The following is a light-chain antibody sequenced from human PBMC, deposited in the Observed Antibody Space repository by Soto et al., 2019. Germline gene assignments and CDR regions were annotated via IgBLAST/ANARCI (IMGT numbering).Light chain of an antibody. CDR2: GAF. J-gene: IGKJ1*01. Sequence: EILMTQSPVTLSVSPGERATLSCRASQSVSSNLAWYQQKPGQAPSLLIYGAFTRATGIPARFSGTGSGTEFTLTISSLQSDDFALYYCQQYNDWPLTFGQGTNVDIK. CDR1: QSVSSN. V-gene: IGKV3D-15*01. CDR3: QQYNDWPLT.